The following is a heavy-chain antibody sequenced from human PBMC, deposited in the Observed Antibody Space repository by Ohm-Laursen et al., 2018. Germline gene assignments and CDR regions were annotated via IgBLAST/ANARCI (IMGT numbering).Heavy chain of an antibody. J-gene: IGHJ4*02. CDR1: GGTFSSYA. D-gene: IGHD3-10*01. CDR2: IIPILGIA. Sequence: SVKVSCKTSGGTFSSYAISWVRQAPGQGLEWMGRIIPILGIANYAQKFQGRVTITADKSTSTAYMEVSSLTSEDTAVYYCARGWRGDVSDPPDYWGQGTLVTVSS. CDR3: ARGWRGDVSDPPDY. V-gene: IGHV1-69*04.